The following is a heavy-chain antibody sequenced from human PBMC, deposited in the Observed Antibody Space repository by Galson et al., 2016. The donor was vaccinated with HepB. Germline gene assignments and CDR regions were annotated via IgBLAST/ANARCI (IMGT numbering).Heavy chain of an antibody. Sequence: SVKVSCKASGGTFSHYALSWVRQAPGQGLEWMGGIFPLFDTPNYAQKFQGRVTITADEFTNTAYMELSSLISEDTAVYYCASETLLDTYYYDNSSRPGALDIWGQGTMVIVSS. CDR3: ASETLLDTYYYDNSSRPGALDI. V-gene: IGHV1-69*13. J-gene: IGHJ3*02. D-gene: IGHD3-22*01. CDR1: GGTFSHYA. CDR2: IFPLFDTP.